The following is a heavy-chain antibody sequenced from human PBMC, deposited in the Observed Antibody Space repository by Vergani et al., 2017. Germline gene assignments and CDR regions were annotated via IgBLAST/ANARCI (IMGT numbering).Heavy chain of an antibody. CDR2: TWYDGNNK. Sequence: QVQLVESGGGVVQPGRSLRLSCAASGFTFNQYGMHWVRQAPGKGLEWVAVTWYDGNNKQYADSVKGRFTISRDHSKNTMYLQMNSLRDEDTGVYYCARNLRLLYNRFDPWGQGTLVTVSS. D-gene: IGHD1-14*01. J-gene: IGHJ5*01. CDR1: GFTFNQYG. V-gene: IGHV3-33*01. CDR3: ARNLRLLYNRFDP.